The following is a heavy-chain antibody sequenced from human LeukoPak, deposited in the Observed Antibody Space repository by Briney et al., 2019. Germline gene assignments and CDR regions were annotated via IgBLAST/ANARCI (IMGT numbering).Heavy chain of an antibody. Sequence: SVKVSCKASGGTFSSYAISWVRQAPGQGLEWMGGIIPIFGTANYAQKFQGRVTITADKSTSTAYMELSSLRSEDTAVYYCARGGSVTSATSFDYWGQGTLVTVSS. J-gene: IGHJ4*02. CDR2: IIPIFGTA. CDR1: GGTFSSYA. CDR3: ARGGSVTSATSFDY. V-gene: IGHV1-69*06. D-gene: IGHD3-10*01.